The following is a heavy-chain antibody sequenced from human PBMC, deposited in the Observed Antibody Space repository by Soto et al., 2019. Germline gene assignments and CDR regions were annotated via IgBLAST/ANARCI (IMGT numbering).Heavy chain of an antibody. CDR3: ARGGSSWYSYYGMDV. Sequence: QVQLQQWGAGLLKPSETLSLTCAVYGGSFSGYYWSWIRQPPGKGLEWIGEINHSGSTNYNPSLKRRVTISVDTSKNQFPLKLSSVTAADTAVYYCARGGSSWYSYYGMDVWGQGTTVTVSS. D-gene: IGHD6-13*01. J-gene: IGHJ6*02. V-gene: IGHV4-34*01. CDR1: GGSFSGYY. CDR2: INHSGST.